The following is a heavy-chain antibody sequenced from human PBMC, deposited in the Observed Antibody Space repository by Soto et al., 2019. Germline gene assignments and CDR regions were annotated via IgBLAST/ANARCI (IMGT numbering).Heavy chain of an antibody. CDR1: GYSFTSYW. Sequence: GESLKISCKGSGYSFTSYWIGWVRQMPGKGLEWMGIIYPGDSDTRYSPSFQGQVTISADKSISTAYLQWSSLKASDTAMYYCATSSGLSYYYYGMDVWGQGTTVTVSS. D-gene: IGHD6-19*01. CDR3: ATSSGLSYYYYGMDV. CDR2: IYPGDSDT. V-gene: IGHV5-51*01. J-gene: IGHJ6*02.